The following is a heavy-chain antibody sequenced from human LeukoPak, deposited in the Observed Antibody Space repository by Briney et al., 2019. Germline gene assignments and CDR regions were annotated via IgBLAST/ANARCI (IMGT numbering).Heavy chain of an antibody. CDR2: ISYDGSNK. V-gene: IGHV3-30-3*01. J-gene: IGHJ4*02. CDR3: ARDRDYGDYGGYFEY. CDR1: GFTFSSYA. Sequence: GGSLRLSCAASGFTFSSYAMHWVRQAPGKGLEWVAVISYDGSNKYYADSVKGRFTISRDNSKNTLYLQMNSLRAEDTAVYYCARDRDYGDYGGYFEYWGQGTLVTVSS. D-gene: IGHD4-17*01.